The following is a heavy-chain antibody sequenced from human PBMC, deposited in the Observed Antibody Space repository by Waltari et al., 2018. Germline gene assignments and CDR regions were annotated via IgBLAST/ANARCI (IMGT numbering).Heavy chain of an antibody. D-gene: IGHD2-2*01. Sequence: EVQLVQSGAEVKKPGATVKISCKVSGYTFTDYYMHWVQQAPGQGLEWMGLGEPEDGETRYAEKLQGRGTITADTSTDTACMELSSLRSEDTAVYYCATLSSSLRDYYYDMDVWGKGTTVTVSS. J-gene: IGHJ6*03. V-gene: IGHV1-69-2*01. CDR1: GYTFTDYY. CDR3: ATLSSSLRDYYYDMDV. CDR2: GEPEDGET.